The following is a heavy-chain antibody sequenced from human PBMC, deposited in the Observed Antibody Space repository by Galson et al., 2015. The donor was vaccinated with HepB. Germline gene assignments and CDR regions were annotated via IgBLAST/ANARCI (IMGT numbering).Heavy chain of an antibody. J-gene: IGHJ4*02. CDR2: INPSGGST. CDR1: GYTFTSYY. V-gene: IGHV1-46*03. D-gene: IGHD6-13*01. Sequence: SVKVSCKASGYTFTSYYMHWVRQAPGQGLEWMGIINPSGGSTSYAQKFQGRVTMTRDTSTSTVYMELSSLRSEDTAVYYCAKGTNAQLVRTPPDYWGQGTLVTVSS. CDR3: AKGTNAQLVRTPPDY.